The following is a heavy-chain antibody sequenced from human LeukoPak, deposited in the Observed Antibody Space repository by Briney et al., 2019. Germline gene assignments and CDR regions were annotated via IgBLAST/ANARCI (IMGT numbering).Heavy chain of an antibody. J-gene: IGHJ4*02. V-gene: IGHV1-2*02. CDR3: ARRIVVVTD. D-gene: IGHD3-22*01. Sequence: ASVKVSCKASGYTFTSYGISWVRQAPGQGLEWMGWINPNSGGTNYAQKFQGRVTMTRDTSISTAYMELSRLRSDDTAVYYCARRIVVVTDWGQGTLVTVSS. CDR2: INPNSGGT. CDR1: GYTFTSYG.